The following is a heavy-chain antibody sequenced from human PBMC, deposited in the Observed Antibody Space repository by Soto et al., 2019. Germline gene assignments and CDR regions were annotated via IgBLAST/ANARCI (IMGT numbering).Heavy chain of an antibody. J-gene: IGHJ4*02. Sequence: GGSLRLSCAASGFTFSSYAMGWVRQAPGKGLEWVSSISGSGGITYYADSVKGRFTISRDNSKNTLYLQMNSLRAEDTAVYYCARFSDKSSYPKGSFDYWAQGNMVTVSS. CDR1: GFTFSSYA. CDR3: ARFSDKSSYPKGSFDY. V-gene: IGHV3-23*01. D-gene: IGHD6-13*01. CDR2: ISGSGGIT.